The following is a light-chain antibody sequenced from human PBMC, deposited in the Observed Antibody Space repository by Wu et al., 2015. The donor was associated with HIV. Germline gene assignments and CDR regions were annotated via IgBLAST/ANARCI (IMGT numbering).Light chain of an antibody. Sequence: DIHMTQSPSSLSASVGDRVTITCRASQSITTYLNWYQQKPGKAPKLLIYAASTLQSGVPSRFTGRGSGTDFTLTISSLQPEDVATYYCQKYNTAPWTFGQGTKVEMK. CDR3: QKYNTAPWT. J-gene: IGKJ1*01. V-gene: IGKV1-39*01. CDR2: AAS. CDR1: QSITTY.